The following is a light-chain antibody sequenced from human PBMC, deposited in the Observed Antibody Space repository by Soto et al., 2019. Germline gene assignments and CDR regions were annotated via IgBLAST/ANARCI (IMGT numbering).Light chain of an antibody. CDR3: QQLNSYPL. V-gene: IGKV1-17*01. J-gene: IGKJ4*01. CDR1: QSISKY. Sequence: DIQMTQSPSSLSASVGDRVTITCRASQSISKYLNWYRQKPGKAPEFLIYTTSSLQSGVPSRFSGSGSGTEFTLTISSLQPEDFATYYCQQLNSYPLFGGGTKVDIK. CDR2: TTS.